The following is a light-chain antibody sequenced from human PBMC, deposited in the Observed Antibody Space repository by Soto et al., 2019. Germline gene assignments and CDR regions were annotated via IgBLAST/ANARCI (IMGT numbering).Light chain of an antibody. CDR2: GAS. J-gene: IGKJ1*01. CDR3: QQYNNWPRT. Sequence: EIGMTQSPATLSVSPGERATLSCRASQSVSSNLAWYQQKPGQAPRLLIYGASTRATGIPARFSGSGSGTEFTLPISSLQSEDFAVYYCQQYNNWPRTFGQGTKVEIK. CDR1: QSVSSN. V-gene: IGKV3-15*01.